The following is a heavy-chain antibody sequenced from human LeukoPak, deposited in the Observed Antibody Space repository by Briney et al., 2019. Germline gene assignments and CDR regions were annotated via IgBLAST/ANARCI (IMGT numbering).Heavy chain of an antibody. V-gene: IGHV1-46*01. CDR1: GYTFTSYY. CDR3: ARACSSTSCYPGGADY. J-gene: IGHJ4*02. D-gene: IGHD2-2*01. CDR2: INPSGGST. Sequence: ASVKVSCKASGYTFTSYYMHWVRQAPGQGLEWMGMINPSGGSTSYAQKFQGRVTMTRDTSTSTVYMELSSLRSEDTAVYYCARACSSTSCYPGGADYWGQGTLVTVSS.